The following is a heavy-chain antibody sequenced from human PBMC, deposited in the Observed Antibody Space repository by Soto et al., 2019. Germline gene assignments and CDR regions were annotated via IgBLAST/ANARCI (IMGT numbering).Heavy chain of an antibody. Sequence: SGPTLVNPTQTLTLTCTFSGFSLSTSGVGVGWIRQPPGKALEWLALIYWDDDKRYSPSLKSRLTITKDTSKNQVVLTMTNMDPVDTATYYCAHRRLEYSSGWKEKSPFDYWGQGTLVTVSS. CDR3: AHRRLEYSSGWKEKSPFDY. J-gene: IGHJ4*02. CDR1: GFSLSTSGVG. CDR2: IYWDDDK. V-gene: IGHV2-5*02. D-gene: IGHD6-19*01.